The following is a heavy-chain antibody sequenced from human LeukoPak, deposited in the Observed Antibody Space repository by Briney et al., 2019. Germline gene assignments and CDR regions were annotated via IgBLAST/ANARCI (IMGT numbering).Heavy chain of an antibody. CDR1: GGSISSYY. CDR2: IYYSGST. J-gene: IGHJ5*02. D-gene: IGHD3-3*01. CDR3: ARGPPDFWSDNWFDP. Sequence: SETLSLTCTVSGGSISSYYWSWIRQPPGKGLEWIGYIYYSGSTNYNPSLKSRVTISVDTSKNQFSLKLSSVTAADTAVYYCARGPPDFWSDNWFDPWGQGTLVTVSS. V-gene: IGHV4-59*08.